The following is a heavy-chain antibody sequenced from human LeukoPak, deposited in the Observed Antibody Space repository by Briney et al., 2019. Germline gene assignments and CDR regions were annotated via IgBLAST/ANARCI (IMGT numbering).Heavy chain of an antibody. CDR1: GGSFSGYY. D-gene: IGHD5-18*01. J-gene: IGHJ4*02. V-gene: IGHV4-34*01. Sequence: SETLSLTCAVYGGSFSGYYWSWIRQPPGKGLEWIGEINHSGGTNYNPSLKSRVTISVDTSKNQFSLKLSSVTAEDTAVYYCARGLGYSYSGFDYWGQGTLVTVSS. CDR2: INHSGGT. CDR3: ARGLGYSYSGFDY.